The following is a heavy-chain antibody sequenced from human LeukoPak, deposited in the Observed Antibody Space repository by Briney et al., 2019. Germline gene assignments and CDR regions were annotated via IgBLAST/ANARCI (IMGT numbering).Heavy chain of an antibody. Sequence: PSGTLSHTCAVSGGSISSSNWWSWVRQPPGKGLEWIGEIYHSGSTNYNPSLKSRVTISVDKSKNQFSLKLSSVTAADTAVYYCARLNYYDSSGYYLKNFDYWGQGTLVTVSS. V-gene: IGHV4-4*02. D-gene: IGHD3-22*01. CDR1: GGSISSSNW. J-gene: IGHJ4*02. CDR3: ARLNYYDSSGYYLKNFDY. CDR2: IYHSGST.